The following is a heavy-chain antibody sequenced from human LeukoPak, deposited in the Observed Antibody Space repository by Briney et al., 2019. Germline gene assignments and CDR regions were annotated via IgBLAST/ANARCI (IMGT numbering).Heavy chain of an antibody. D-gene: IGHD3-10*01. CDR2: IYYRGST. Sequence: SETLSLTCTVSGGSISSYYRSWIRKPPGKGLEWIGDIYYRGSTNYNPSFKSRVTISVDTSKNQFSLKLSSVTAADPAVYYCARQLTSVLWFGATGIWFDPWGQGTLVTVSS. V-gene: IGHV4-59*08. CDR3: ARQLTSVLWFGATGIWFDP. CDR1: GGSISSYY. J-gene: IGHJ5*02.